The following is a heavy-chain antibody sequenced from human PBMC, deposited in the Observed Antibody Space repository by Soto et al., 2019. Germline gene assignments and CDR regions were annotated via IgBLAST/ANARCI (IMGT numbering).Heavy chain of an antibody. J-gene: IGHJ6*02. Sequence: GGSLVVACTYSVFTFGGYGISWSRQAPGKGLEWVGVIRVKAYGETTDYAASVKGRFTILRDDSKSIAYLQLNSLQSDDTGVYYCTRYTYTSRYSYFGMDVWGHGTTVTVSS. CDR3: TRYTYTSRYSYFGMDV. D-gene: IGHD2-2*01. V-gene: IGHV3-49*03. CDR2: IRVKAYGETT. CDR1: VFTFGGYG.